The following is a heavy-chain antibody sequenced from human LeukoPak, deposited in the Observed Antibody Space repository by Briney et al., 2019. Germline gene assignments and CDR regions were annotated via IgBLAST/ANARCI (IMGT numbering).Heavy chain of an antibody. Sequence: SETLSLTCTVSGDSIRSSNSYWGWIRQSPGKGLEWIGSIFYNGAAYYNPSSKSRVTLDIDTSKNQFSLKLSSVTAADTAVYYCARLHPDSTADYFYYYYMDVWGEGTTVTVSS. CDR2: IFYNGAA. CDR3: ARLHPDSTADYFYYYYMDV. CDR1: GDSIRSSNSY. J-gene: IGHJ6*03. D-gene: IGHD2/OR15-2a*01. V-gene: IGHV4-39*01.